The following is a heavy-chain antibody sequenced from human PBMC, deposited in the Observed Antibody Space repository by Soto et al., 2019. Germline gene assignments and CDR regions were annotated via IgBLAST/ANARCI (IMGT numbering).Heavy chain of an antibody. CDR1: GGTFSSYA. CDR3: ARADYGDYNYYYYGMDV. CDR2: IIPIFGTA. V-gene: IGHV1-69*01. J-gene: IGHJ6*02. D-gene: IGHD4-17*01. Sequence: QVQLVQSGAEVKKPGSSVKVSCKASGGTFSSYAISWVRQAPGQGLEWMEGIIPIFGTANYAQKFQGRVTITADESTSTAYMELSSLRSEDTAVYYCARADYGDYNYYYYGMDVWGQGTTVTVSS.